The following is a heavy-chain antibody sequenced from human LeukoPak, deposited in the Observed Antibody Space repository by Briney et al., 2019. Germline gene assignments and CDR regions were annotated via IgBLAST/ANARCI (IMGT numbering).Heavy chain of an antibody. V-gene: IGHV4-61*02. J-gene: IGHJ6*02. CDR3: ARGGLVVPAAIYYYYYGMDV. CDR2: MYTSGST. Sequence: PSEPLSLTCTLWGRSISSGRDYCPWIRQPAGEGLEWIGRMYTSGSTNFNPSLKSRVTISVDTSKNQSSLKLSSVPAADTAVYYCARGGLVVPAAIYYYYYGMDVWGQGTTVTVSS. D-gene: IGHD2-2*01. CDR1: GRSISSGRDY.